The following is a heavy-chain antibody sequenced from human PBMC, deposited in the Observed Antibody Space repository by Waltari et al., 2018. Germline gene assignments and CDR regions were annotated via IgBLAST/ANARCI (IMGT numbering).Heavy chain of an antibody. V-gene: IGHV4-59*11. D-gene: IGHD3-22*01. CDR2: IYYSGST. J-gene: IGHJ4*02. Sequence: QVQLQESGPGLVKPSETLSLTCTVSGGSISSHYWSWIRQPPGTGLEWIGYIYYSGSTNYNPSLKSRVTISVDTSKNQFSLKLSSVTAADTAVYYCATTTADYYDSSGEPGGYFDYWGQGTLVTVSS. CDR3: ATTTADYYDSSGEPGGYFDY. CDR1: GGSISSHY.